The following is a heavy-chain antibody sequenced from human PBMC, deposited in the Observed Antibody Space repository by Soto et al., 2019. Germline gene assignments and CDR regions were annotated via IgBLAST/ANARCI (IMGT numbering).Heavy chain of an antibody. D-gene: IGHD6-13*01. V-gene: IGHV5-51*01. CDR1: GYSFTSYW. CDR2: IYPGDSDT. Sequence: GESLKISCKGSGYSFTSYWIGWVRQMPGKGLEWMGIIYPGDSDTRYSPSFQGQVTISADKSISTAYLQWSSLKASDTAMYYWARQLYSSSWYRDYYGMDVWGQGTTVTVSS. CDR3: ARQLYSSSWYRDYYGMDV. J-gene: IGHJ6*02.